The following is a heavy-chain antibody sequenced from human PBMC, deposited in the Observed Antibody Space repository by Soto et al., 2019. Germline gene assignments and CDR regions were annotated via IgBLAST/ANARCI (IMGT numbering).Heavy chain of an antibody. D-gene: IGHD5-18*01. CDR1: GYTFYSHS. J-gene: IGHJ6*02. Sequence: QAQLVQSGAEVKKPGASVKVSCKASGYTFYSHSISWVRQAPGQGLEWMGRINADYGNTQYAQKFRGRVTMTTDTSPTTVYMELTNLRSDDTAVYYCARCIQGDHYHGMDVWGQGTTVTVSS. V-gene: IGHV1-18*01. CDR2: INADYGNT. CDR3: ARCIQGDHYHGMDV.